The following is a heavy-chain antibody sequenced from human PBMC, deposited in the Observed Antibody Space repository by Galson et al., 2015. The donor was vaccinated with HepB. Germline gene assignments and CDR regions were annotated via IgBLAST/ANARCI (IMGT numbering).Heavy chain of an antibody. D-gene: IGHD2-8*01. CDR2: ISYDGGNK. Sequence: SLRLSCAVSGFTFSSYGMHWVRQSPGKGLGWVAGISYDGGNKYYADSVKGRFTISRDNSKNTLYLQMNSLRAEDTAVYFCVKERTAKSGLMVYGGGASPYYGVDVWGQGTTVTVSS. CDR3: VKERTAKSGLMVYGGGASPYYGVDV. J-gene: IGHJ6*02. V-gene: IGHV3-30*18. CDR1: GFTFSSYG.